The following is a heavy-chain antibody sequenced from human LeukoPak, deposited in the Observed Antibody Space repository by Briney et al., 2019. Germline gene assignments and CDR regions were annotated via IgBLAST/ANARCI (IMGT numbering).Heavy chain of an antibody. Sequence: PGGSLRLSCAASGFTFDDYAMHWVRQAPGKGLEWVSGISWNSGSIGYADSVKGRFTISRDNAKNSLYLQMNSLRAEDTALYYCAKDTPIGGSYALPDYWGQGTLVTVSS. D-gene: IGHD1-26*01. V-gene: IGHV3-9*01. CDR3: AKDTPIGGSYALPDY. J-gene: IGHJ4*02. CDR2: ISWNSGSI. CDR1: GFTFDDYA.